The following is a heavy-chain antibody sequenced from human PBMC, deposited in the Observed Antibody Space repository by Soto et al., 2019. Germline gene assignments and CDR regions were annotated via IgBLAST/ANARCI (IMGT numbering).Heavy chain of an antibody. V-gene: IGHV3-21*01. Sequence: EVHLVESGGGLVKSGGSLRLSGEASEFPLSSSGMTWIRQPPGRGLEWFSSMSAISKYIHYADPVKARFTITRDNAKNSLYLQMNRLRAEDTAVYYCAREKEDEGSSSLRVYYGMDVWGQGTTVTVSS. J-gene: IGHJ6*02. CDR3: AREKEDEGSSSLRVYYGMDV. D-gene: IGHD6-6*01. CDR2: MSAISKYI. CDR1: EFPLSSSG.